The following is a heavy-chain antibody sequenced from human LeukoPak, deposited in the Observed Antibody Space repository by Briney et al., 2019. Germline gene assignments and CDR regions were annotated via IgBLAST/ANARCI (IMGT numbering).Heavy chain of an antibody. Sequence: PGGSLRLSCAASGFTLSSYWMSWVRQAPGKGLEWVANIKPDGSEKYFVDSVKGRFTISRDNAKNSLYLQMNSLRAEDTGVYYCARGGTRYSARGQGTLVTVSS. CDR3: ARGGTRYSA. D-gene: IGHD2-21*01. V-gene: IGHV3-7*04. J-gene: IGHJ4*02. CDR2: IKPDGSEK. CDR1: GFTLSSYW.